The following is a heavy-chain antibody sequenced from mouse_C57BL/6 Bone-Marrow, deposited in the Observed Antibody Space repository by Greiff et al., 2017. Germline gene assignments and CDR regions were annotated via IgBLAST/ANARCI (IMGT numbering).Heavy chain of an antibody. V-gene: IGHV1-85*01. J-gene: IGHJ2*01. D-gene: IGHD1-1*01. Sequence: VQLQQSGPELVKPGASVKLSCKASGYTFTSYDINWVKQRPGQGLEGIGWIYPRDGSTKYNEKFKGKATLTVDTSSSTAYMQLSSLTSEDSAVYYCASGFITTASEYFDYWGQGTTLTVSS. CDR2: IYPRDGST. CDR3: ASGFITTASEYFDY. CDR1: GYTFTSYD.